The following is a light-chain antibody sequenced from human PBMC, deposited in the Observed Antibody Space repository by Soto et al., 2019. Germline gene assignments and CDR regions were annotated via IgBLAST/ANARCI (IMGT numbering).Light chain of an antibody. CDR2: GAS. J-gene: IGKJ2*02. CDR3: QQYNDWLPCT. CDR1: QSISSD. V-gene: IGKV3D-15*01. Sequence: EIVMTQSPATLSVSPGERAALSCRASQSISSDLAWYQQRPGQAPRLLIYGASIRATGIPARFSGSGSGTEFTLTISSLQSDDFVVYYCQQYNDWLPCTFGQGTKLEIK.